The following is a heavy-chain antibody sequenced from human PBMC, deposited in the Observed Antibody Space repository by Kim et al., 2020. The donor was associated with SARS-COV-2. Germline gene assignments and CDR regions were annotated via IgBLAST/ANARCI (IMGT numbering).Heavy chain of an antibody. CDR3: ARGDYYDSSGYYYFDY. J-gene: IGHJ4*02. Sequence: SVKGRFTNSRDNATNSQYLQMNSLRAADTAVYYCARGDYYDSSGYYYFDYWGQGTLVTVSS. D-gene: IGHD3-22*01. V-gene: IGHV3-11*05.